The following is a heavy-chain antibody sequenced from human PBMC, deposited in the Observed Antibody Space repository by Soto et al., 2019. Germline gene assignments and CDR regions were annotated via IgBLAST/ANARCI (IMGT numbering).Heavy chain of an antibody. Sequence: QVQLVQSGAEVKKPGASVKVSCKASGYTFTSYAMHWVRQAPGQRLEWMGWINAGNGNTKYSQKFQGRVTITRDTSASTDYMELSSLRSEDTAVYYCARDHGGTYYDFWSGLDPWGQGTLVTVSS. J-gene: IGHJ5*02. V-gene: IGHV1-3*01. CDR3: ARDHGGTYYDFWSGLDP. D-gene: IGHD3-3*01. CDR2: INAGNGNT. CDR1: GYTFTSYA.